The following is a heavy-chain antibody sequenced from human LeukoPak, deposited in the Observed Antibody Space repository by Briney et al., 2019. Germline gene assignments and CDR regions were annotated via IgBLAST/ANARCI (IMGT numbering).Heavy chain of an antibody. CDR1: GFTVSSNY. Sequence: GGSLRLSCAASGFTVSSNYMSWVRQAPGKGLEWVSVIYSGGSTYYADSVKGRFTISRDNSKNTLYLQMNSLRAEDTAVFYCAREKYYYDGDAFDIWGQGTMVTVSS. D-gene: IGHD3-22*01. CDR3: AREKYYYDGDAFDI. CDR2: IYSGGST. V-gene: IGHV3-66*01. J-gene: IGHJ3*02.